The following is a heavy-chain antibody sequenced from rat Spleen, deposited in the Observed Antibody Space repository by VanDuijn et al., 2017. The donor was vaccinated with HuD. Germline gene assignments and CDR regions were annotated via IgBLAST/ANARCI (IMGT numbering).Heavy chain of an antibody. D-gene: IGHD1-1*01. Sequence: EVQLVETGGGLVQPGKSLKLSCIASGFTFSNYWMYWTRQAPGKGLEWVSSININGVVTYYADSVKGRFTISRNNAENNVFLQINILRSEDTATYEIATPLHHWGQGVVVTVSS. J-gene: IGHJ2*01. CDR2: ININGVVT. CDR1: GFTFSNYW. CDR3: ATPLHH. V-gene: IGHV5-58*01.